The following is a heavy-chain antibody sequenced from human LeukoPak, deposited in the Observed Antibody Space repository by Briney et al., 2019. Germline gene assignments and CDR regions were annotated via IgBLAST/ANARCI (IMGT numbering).Heavy chain of an antibody. CDR2: IYYSGTT. V-gene: IGHV4-31*11. Sequence: SETLSLTRAVFGGSIISGGHYWSWIRQHPGKGLEWIGYIYYSGTTYYNPSLKSRITISVDKSQNQFSLKLSSVTAADTAVYYCARDQTYGDYAGYWGQGTLVTVSS. CDR1: GGSIISGGHY. CDR3: ARDQTYGDYAGY. J-gene: IGHJ4*02. D-gene: IGHD4-17*01.